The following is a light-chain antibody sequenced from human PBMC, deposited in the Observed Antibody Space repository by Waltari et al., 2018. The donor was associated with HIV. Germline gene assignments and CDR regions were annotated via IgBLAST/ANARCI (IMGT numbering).Light chain of an antibody. CDR2: SNK. J-gene: IGLJ2*01. CDR3: AAWDDTLNGL. V-gene: IGLV1-44*01. Sequence: QSVLTQPPSASGTPGQNVTISCSGNTSNIVTNIVNWYQQFPGAAPKLLIYSNKQRPSGVPARFSGSKSGTSASLAISGLQSEDEADYFCAAWDDTLNGLFGGGTKLTVL. CDR1: TSNIVTNI.